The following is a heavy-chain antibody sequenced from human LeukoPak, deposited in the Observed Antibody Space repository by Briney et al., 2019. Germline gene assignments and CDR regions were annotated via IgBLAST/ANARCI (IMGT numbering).Heavy chain of an antibody. J-gene: IGHJ4*02. Sequence: LGESLKISCKGSGYTFTNYWIVWVRLTPGKGLEWMGIIYLGDSDTRYRPSFQGQVTISADKSISTAYLQWSSLKASDTAMYYCARSGTSGWDEGFDYWGQGTLVTVSS. CDR3: ARSGTSGWDEGFDY. CDR1: GYTFTNYW. V-gene: IGHV5-51*01. CDR2: IYLGDSDT. D-gene: IGHD6-19*01.